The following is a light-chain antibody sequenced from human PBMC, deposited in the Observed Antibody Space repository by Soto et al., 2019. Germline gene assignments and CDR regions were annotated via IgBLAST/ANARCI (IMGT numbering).Light chain of an antibody. CDR1: SSDVGGYNY. V-gene: IGLV2-14*01. Sequence: QSVLTQPASVSGSPGQSITISCTGTSSDVGGYNYVSWYQQHPGKAPKLMIYEVTHRPSGVSNRFSGSKSANTASLTISGLQAEDEADYYCSSYTRSSTFVVFGGGTKLTVL. CDR3: SSYTRSSTFVV. CDR2: EVT. J-gene: IGLJ2*01.